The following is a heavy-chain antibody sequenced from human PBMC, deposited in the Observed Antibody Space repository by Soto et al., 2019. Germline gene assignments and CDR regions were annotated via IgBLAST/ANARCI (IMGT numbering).Heavy chain of an antibody. D-gene: IGHD3-10*01. CDR2: IYYSGST. V-gene: IGHV4-39*07. Sequence: PSETLSLTCTVSGGSISSSSYYWGCIRQPPGKGLEWIGSIYYSGSTYYNPSLKSRVTISVDTSKNQFSLKLSSVTAADTAVYYCARGPWSYYGSGSYSASRYYYYYMDVWGKGTTVTVSS. CDR3: ARGPWSYYGSGSYSASRYYYYYMDV. CDR1: GGSISSSSYY. J-gene: IGHJ6*03.